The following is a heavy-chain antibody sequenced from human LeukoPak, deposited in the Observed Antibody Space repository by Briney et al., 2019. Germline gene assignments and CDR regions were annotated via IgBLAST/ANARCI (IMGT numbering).Heavy chain of an antibody. J-gene: IGHJ4*02. CDR2: ISSSSSYI. V-gene: IGHV3-21*01. Sequence: GGSLRLSCAASGFTFSSYSMNWVRQAPVQGLEWVSSISSSSSYIYYADSVKGRFTMSRDNAKNSLYLQMNSLRAEDTAVYYCARSIRFLEWFTLWGQGTLVTVSS. CDR1: GFTFSSYS. D-gene: IGHD3-3*01. CDR3: ARSIRFLEWFTL.